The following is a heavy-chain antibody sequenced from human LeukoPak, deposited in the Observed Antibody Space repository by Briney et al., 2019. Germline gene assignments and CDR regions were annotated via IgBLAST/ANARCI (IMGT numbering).Heavy chain of an antibody. CDR2: ISGYNGNT. CDR1: GYTFTNYG. D-gene: IGHD2/OR15-2a*01. CDR3: ARASVYYSDI. Sequence: ASVKVSCKASGYTFTNYGISWVRQAPGQGFEWMGWISGYNGNTNYAQNLQGRVTMTTDTSTSTAYMERRSLRSDDTAVYYCARASVYYSDIWGQGTMVTVSS. V-gene: IGHV1-18*01. J-gene: IGHJ3*02.